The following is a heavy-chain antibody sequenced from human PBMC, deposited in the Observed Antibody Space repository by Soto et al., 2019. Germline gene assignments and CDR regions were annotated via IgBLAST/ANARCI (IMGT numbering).Heavy chain of an antibody. V-gene: IGHV3-30*18. J-gene: IGHJ6*02. CDR3: AKDRIRNAASGWDYYGMDV. Sequence: QVQLVESGGGVVQPGRSLRLSCAASGFTFRDFGMHWVRQAPGKGLEWVAVMSYDGSNELYVDSVKGGFTISRANSQNALFLQMTSLTTEDTAIYYCAKDRIRNAASGWDYYGMDVWGQGTAVTVSS. D-gene: IGHD6-19*01. CDR2: MSYDGSNE. CDR1: GFTFRDFG.